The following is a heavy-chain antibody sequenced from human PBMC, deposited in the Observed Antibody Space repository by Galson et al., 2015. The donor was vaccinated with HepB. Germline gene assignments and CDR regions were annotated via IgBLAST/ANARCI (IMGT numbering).Heavy chain of an antibody. J-gene: IGHJ5*02. V-gene: IGHV1-18*01. CDR3: ARVQYYYGSGSYYKEGWFDP. CDR2: ISAYNGNT. CDR1: GYTFTSYG. D-gene: IGHD3-10*01. Sequence: SVKVSCKASGYTFTSYGISWVRQAPGQGLEWMGWISAYNGNTNYAQKLQGRVTMTTDTSTSTAYMELRSLRSDDTAVYYCARVQYYYGSGSYYKEGWFDPWGQGTLVTVSS.